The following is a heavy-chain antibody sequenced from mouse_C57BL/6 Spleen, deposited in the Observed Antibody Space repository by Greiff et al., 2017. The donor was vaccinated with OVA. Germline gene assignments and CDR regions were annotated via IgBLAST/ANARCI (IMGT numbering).Heavy chain of an antibody. CDR2: IDPNSGGT. D-gene: IGHD1-1*01. V-gene: IGHV1-72*01. CDR3: ARFITTVVAPYYFDY. CDR1: GYTFTSYW. Sequence: VQLQQSGAELVKPGASVKLSCKASGYTFTSYWMHWVKQRPGRGLEWIGRIDPNSGGTKYNEKFKSKATLTVDKPSSTAYMQLSSLTSEDSAVYYCARFITTVVAPYYFDYWGQGTTLTVSS. J-gene: IGHJ2*01.